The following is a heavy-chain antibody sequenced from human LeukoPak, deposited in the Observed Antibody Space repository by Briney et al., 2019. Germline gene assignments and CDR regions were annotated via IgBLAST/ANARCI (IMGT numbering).Heavy chain of an antibody. CDR1: GFTFSRYW. CDR2: INDDGSST. CDR3: AREVPPVPTYDFDY. Sequence: PGGSLRLSCAASGFTFSRYWMHWVRQPPGKGLVWISRINDDGSSTNYADSVKGRFTISRDDAKNTLYLQMNSLRAEDTAVYYCAREVPPVPTYDFDYWGQGTLVTVSS. V-gene: IGHV3-74*01. D-gene: IGHD2-2*01. J-gene: IGHJ4*02.